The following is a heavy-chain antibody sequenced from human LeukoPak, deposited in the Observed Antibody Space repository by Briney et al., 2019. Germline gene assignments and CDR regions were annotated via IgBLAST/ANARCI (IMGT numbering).Heavy chain of an antibody. V-gene: IGHV3-21*04. J-gene: IGHJ3*02. CDR3: ARDLAAAGWKNPRLVSGAFDI. D-gene: IGHD6-13*01. Sequence: GGSLRLSCAASGFTFSSYSMNWVRQAPGKGLEWVSSISSSSSYIYYADSVKGRFTISRDNAKNSLYLQMNSLRAEDTALYYCARDLAAAGWKNPRLVSGAFDIWGQGTMVTVSS. CDR2: ISSSSSYI. CDR1: GFTFSSYS.